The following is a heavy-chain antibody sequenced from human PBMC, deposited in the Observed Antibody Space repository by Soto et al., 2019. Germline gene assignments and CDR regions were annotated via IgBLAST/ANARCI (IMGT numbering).Heavy chain of an antibody. CDR2: INHSGST. V-gene: IGHV4-34*01. J-gene: IGHJ6*02. CDR3: ARAPNYYYYYGMDV. Sequence: QVQLQQWGAGLLKPSETLSLTCAVYGGSFSGYYWSWIRQPPGKGLEWIGEINHSGSTNYNPSLKSRVTISVNTSKNQFSLKLSSVTAADTAVYYCARAPNYYYYYGMDVWGQGTTVTVS. CDR1: GGSFSGYY.